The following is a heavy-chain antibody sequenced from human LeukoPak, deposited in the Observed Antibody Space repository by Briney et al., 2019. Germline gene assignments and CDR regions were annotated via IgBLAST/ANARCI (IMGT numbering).Heavy chain of an antibody. V-gene: IGHV3-23*01. Sequence: GGSLRLSCAASGFIFSSYAMSWVRQAPGKGLEWVSAISGSGGSTYYADSVKGRFTISRDNSKNTLYLQMNSLRAEDTAVYYCAKGQLGFLEWLFHLFDYWGQGTLVTVSS. D-gene: IGHD3-3*01. CDR1: GFIFSSYA. CDR3: AKGQLGFLEWLFHLFDY. CDR2: ISGSGGST. J-gene: IGHJ4*02.